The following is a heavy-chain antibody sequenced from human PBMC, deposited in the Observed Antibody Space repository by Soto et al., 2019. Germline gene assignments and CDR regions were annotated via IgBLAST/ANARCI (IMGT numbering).Heavy chain of an antibody. CDR3: AAFYRTGPVVVY. J-gene: IGHJ4*02. CDR2: IDPSDSYT. CDR1: GYSFTSYW. Sequence: PGESLKISCKGSGYSFTSYWISWVRQMPGKGLEWMGRIDPSDSYTNYSPSFQGHVTISADKSISTAYLQWSSLKASDTAMYHCAAFYRTGPVVVYWGQGTLVTVSS. V-gene: IGHV5-10-1*01. D-gene: IGHD1-1*01.